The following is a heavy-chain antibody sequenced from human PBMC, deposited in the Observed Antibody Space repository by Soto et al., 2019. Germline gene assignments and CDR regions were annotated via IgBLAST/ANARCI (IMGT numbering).Heavy chain of an antibody. CDR2: IYYSGST. D-gene: IGHD3-10*01. J-gene: IGHJ4*02. CDR1: GGSISSGDYY. CDR3: ARTYGSGSNYQVY. V-gene: IGHV4-30-4*01. Sequence: SETLSLSCTVSGGSISSGDYYWSWIRQPPEKGLEWVGYIYYSGSTYYNPSLKSRVTISVDTPKNQFSLKLSSVTAADTAVYYCARTYGSGSNYQVYWGQGTLVTVS.